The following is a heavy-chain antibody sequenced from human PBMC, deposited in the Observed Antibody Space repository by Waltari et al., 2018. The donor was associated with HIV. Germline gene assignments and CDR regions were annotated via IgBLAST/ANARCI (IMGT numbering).Heavy chain of an antibody. CDR3: ARTKYDLWSGSYFDS. Sequence: QVQLVESGGGLVKRGGSMRLPCVGSGFRFSDYYLSWIRLAPGKGLEWGSSISSRGNNTHYADSVQGRITISRDNAKNSLYLQMNTLRAEDTAVYYCARTKYDLWSGSYFDSWGQGTLVTVSS. D-gene: IGHD3-3*01. V-gene: IGHV3-11*01. CDR1: GFRFSDYY. CDR2: ISSRGNNT. J-gene: IGHJ5*01.